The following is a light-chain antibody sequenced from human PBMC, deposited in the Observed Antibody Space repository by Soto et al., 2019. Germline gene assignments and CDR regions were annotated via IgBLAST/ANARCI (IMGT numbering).Light chain of an antibody. V-gene: IGKV3-15*01. CDR3: QQYNKWPPLT. J-gene: IGKJ4*01. Sequence: EIVRTQSPATMSVSPGERVTLSCRAIQSVSSDLACYQQKPGQAPRLLIYDASTRDTGIPVRFSGSGSGTEFTLTIISRQDEDFALYYCQQYNKWPPLTFGGGNKVEI. CDR1: QSVSSD. CDR2: DAS.